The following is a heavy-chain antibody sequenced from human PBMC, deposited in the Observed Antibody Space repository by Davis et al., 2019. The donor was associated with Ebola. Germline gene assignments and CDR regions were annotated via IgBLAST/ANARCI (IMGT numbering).Heavy chain of an antibody. CDR3: ARDRYSSGYRGYYYGMDV. CDR1: GGSFSGYY. CDR2: IYYSGST. V-gene: IGHV4-59*01. J-gene: IGHJ6*04. D-gene: IGHD6-19*01. Sequence: SETLSLTCAVYGGSFSGYYWSWIRPPPGKGLEWNGYIYYSGSTTYNPSLKSRVTISVDTSKNQFSLKLSSVTAADTAVYYCARDRYSSGYRGYYYGMDVWGKGTTVTVSS.